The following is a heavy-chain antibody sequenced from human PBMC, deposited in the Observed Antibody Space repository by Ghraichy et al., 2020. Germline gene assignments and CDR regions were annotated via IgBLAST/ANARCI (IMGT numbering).Heavy chain of an antibody. CDR3: ARDCSGTSCYSNYHYYGLDV. CDR1: GSTFDRYA. D-gene: IGHD2-15*01. CDR2: IIPMFGTP. J-gene: IGHJ6*02. Sequence: SVKVSCKASGSTFDRYALTWVRQAPGQGLEWMGEIIPMFGTPNYAQKFQGRVTILADESTSTAYMELSGLRSEDTAVYYCARDCSGTSCYSNYHYYGLDVWGQGTTVTVSS. V-gene: IGHV1-69*13.